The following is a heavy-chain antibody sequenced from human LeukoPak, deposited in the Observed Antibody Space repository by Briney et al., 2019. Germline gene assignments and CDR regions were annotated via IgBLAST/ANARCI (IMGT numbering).Heavy chain of an antibody. D-gene: IGHD6-13*01. J-gene: IGHJ4*02. CDR3: GSLGGRIAAAGLDY. CDR1: GGTFSSYT. CDR2: IIPILGIA. Sequence: GSSVKVSCKASGGTFSSYTISWVRQAPGQGLEWMGRIIPILGIANYAQKFQGRVTITADKSTSTACMELSSLRSEDTAVYYCGSLGGRIAAAGLDYWGQGTLVTVSA. V-gene: IGHV1-69*02.